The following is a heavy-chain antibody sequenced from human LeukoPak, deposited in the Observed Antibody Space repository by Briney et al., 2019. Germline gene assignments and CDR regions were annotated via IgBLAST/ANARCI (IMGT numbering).Heavy chain of an antibody. V-gene: IGHV4-39*01. CDR1: GGSISSSSYY. D-gene: IGHD2-15*01. CDR3: ASFYCSGGSCYQYYYYYYMDV. CDR2: IDYSGST. Sequence: SETLSLTCTVSGGSISSSSYYWDWIRQPPGKGLEWIGNIDYSGSTYSNPSLRSRVTISVDTSKNQFSLKLSSVTAADTAVYYCASFYCSGGSCYQYYYYYYMDVWGKGTTVTISS. J-gene: IGHJ6*03.